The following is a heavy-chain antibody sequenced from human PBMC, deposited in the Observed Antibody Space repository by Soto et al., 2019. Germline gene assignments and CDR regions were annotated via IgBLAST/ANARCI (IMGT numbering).Heavy chain of an antibody. Sequence: PGGSLRLSCAASGFTFSDYYMSWIRQAPGKGLEWVSYISGSGGSTYYADSVKGRFTISRDNSKNTLYLQMNSLRAEDTAVYYCAKDSRIAAANYLYYYYGMDVWGQGTTVTVSS. CDR2: ISGSGGST. CDR1: GFTFSDYY. CDR3: AKDSRIAAANYLYYYYGMDV. V-gene: IGHV3-23*01. D-gene: IGHD6-13*01. J-gene: IGHJ6*02.